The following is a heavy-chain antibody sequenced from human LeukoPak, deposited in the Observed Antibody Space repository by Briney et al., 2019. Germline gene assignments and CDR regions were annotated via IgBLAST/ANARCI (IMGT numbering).Heavy chain of an antibody. Sequence: HRASVKVSRKASGYTFTSYDINWVRQATGQGLEWMGWMNPNSGNTGYAQKFQGRVTMTTDTSTSTAYMELRSLRSDDTAVYYCARFPIAARPPPDYWGQGTLVTVSS. CDR2: MNPNSGNT. V-gene: IGHV1-8*01. CDR1: GYTFTSYD. D-gene: IGHD6-6*01. J-gene: IGHJ4*02. CDR3: ARFPIAARPPPDY.